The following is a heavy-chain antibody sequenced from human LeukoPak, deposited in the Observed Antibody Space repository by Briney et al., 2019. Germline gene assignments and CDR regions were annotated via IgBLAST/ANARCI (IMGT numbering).Heavy chain of an antibody. Sequence: GGSLRLSRAASGFTFSTYAMSWVRQAPGKGLEWVSTIGGSGGGTYYAESVKGRFIISRDTSKNTLFLQMSSLTAEDTAVYYCAKDNVKVTTIRRVPHYMDVWGKGATVTISS. D-gene: IGHD5-12*01. CDR2: IGGSGGGT. V-gene: IGHV3-23*01. CDR3: AKDNVKVTTIRRVPHYMDV. J-gene: IGHJ6*03. CDR1: GFTFSTYA.